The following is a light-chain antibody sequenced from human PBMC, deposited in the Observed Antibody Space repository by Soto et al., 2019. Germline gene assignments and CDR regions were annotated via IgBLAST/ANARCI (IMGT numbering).Light chain of an antibody. Sequence: EIVLTQSPGTLSLSPGERATLSCRASQSVSSSFLAWYQQKPGQAPRLLIYGASSRATGIPGRFSGSGSGTDVTLTISRLEPEDFALYYCQQYANSRTFGQGTKVEIK. V-gene: IGKV3-20*01. J-gene: IGKJ1*01. CDR2: GAS. CDR3: QQYANSRT. CDR1: QSVSSSF.